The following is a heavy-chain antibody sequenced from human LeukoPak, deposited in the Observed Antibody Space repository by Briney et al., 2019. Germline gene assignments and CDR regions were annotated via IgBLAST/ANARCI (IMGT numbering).Heavy chain of an antibody. CDR3: ARDGGLVVPAAIGSTPVIGNVFDI. CDR2: IYYSGST. J-gene: IGHJ3*02. D-gene: IGHD2-2*01. Sequence: PSETLSLTCTVSGGSISSGGYYWSWIRQHPGKGLEWIGYIYYSGSTYYNPSLKSRVTISVDTSKNQFSLKLSSVTAADTAVYYCARDGGLVVPAAIGSTPVIGNVFDIWGQGTMVTVSS. CDR1: GGSISSGGYY. V-gene: IGHV4-31*03.